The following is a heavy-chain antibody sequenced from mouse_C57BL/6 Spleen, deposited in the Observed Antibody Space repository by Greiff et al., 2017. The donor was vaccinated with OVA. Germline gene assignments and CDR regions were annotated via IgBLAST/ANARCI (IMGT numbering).Heavy chain of an antibody. CDR1: GFTFSSYA. CDR2: ISDGGSYT. Sequence: EVKLMESGGGLVKPGGSLKLSCAASGFTFSSYAMSWVRQTPEKRLEWVATISDGGSYTYYPDNVKGRFTISRDNAKNNLYLQMSHLKSEDTAMYYCAREANRDYWGQGTTLTVSS. V-gene: IGHV5-4*01. CDR3: AREANRDY. D-gene: IGHD1-2*01. J-gene: IGHJ2*01.